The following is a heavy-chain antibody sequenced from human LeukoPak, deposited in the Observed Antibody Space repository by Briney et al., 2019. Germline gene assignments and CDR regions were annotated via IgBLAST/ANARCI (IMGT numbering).Heavy chain of an antibody. V-gene: IGHV1-8*03. CDR1: GYTFTSYD. CDR3: AKEDLYYYDSSGYIDY. Sequence: ASVKVSCKASGYTFTSYDINWVRQATGQGLEWMGWMNPNSGNTGYAQKFQGRVTITRNTSISTAYMELSSLRSEDTAVYYCAKEDLYYYDSSGYIDYWGQGTLVTVSS. J-gene: IGHJ4*02. CDR2: MNPNSGNT. D-gene: IGHD3-22*01.